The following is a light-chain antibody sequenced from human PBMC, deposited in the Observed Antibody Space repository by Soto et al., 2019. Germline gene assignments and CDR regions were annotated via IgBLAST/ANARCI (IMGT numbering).Light chain of an antibody. CDR1: QTISSGF. CDR2: DAS. J-gene: IGKJ5*01. Sequence: EIVLSQSPGILYLSPGDTATLSCRASQTISSGFLAWYQQKVGQAPRLLIYDASNRATGVPDRFSGSGSGTDFSLTISRLEPEDFAVYHCQQYSSSPRTFGQGTLMEV. V-gene: IGKV3-20*01. CDR3: QQYSSSPRT.